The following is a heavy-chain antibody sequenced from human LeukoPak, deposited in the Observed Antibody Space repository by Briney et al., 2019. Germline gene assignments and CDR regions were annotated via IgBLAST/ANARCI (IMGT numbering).Heavy chain of an antibody. J-gene: IGHJ5*02. Sequence: PSETLSLTCTVSGGSFSSSDYYWSWIRQPPGKGLEWIGYIFYSGSTNYNPSLKSRVTISVDTSKNQFSLKLSSVTAADTAVYYCARGHDWFDPWGQGTLVTVSS. V-gene: IGHV4-30-4*01. CDR3: ARGHDWFDP. CDR2: IFYSGST. CDR1: GGSFSSSDYY.